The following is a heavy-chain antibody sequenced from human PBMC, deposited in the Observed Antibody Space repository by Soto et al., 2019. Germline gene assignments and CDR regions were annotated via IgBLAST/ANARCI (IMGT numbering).Heavy chain of an antibody. D-gene: IGHD5-18*01. CDR3: ARDQREGGYTYGNYYYYGMDV. V-gene: IGHV3-48*02. CDR1: GFTFSSYS. CDR2: ISISSSTI. Sequence: GGSLRLSCAASGFTFSSYSMNWVRQAPGKGLEWLSYISISSSTIYYADSVKGRFTISRDSAKHSLYLQMSSLRDEDTAVYYCARDQREGGYTYGNYYYYGMDVWGQGTTVTVSS. J-gene: IGHJ6*02.